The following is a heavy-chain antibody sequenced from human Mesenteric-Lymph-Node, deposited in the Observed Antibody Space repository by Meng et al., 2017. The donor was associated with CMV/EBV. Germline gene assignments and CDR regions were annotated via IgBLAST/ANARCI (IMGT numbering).Heavy chain of an antibody. CDR2: ISTSSSHI. V-gene: IGHV3-21*01. D-gene: IGHD2-2*01. CDR3: ARDRGGDCSSTSCYLNGMDL. CDR1: GFTFSSYS. Sequence: GESLKISCAASGFTFSSYSMNWVRQAPGKGLEWVSSISTSSSHIYYADSVKGRFTISRDNAKNSLYLQVNSLGAEDTAVYYCARDRGGDCSSTSCYLNGMDLWGQGTAVTVSS. J-gene: IGHJ6*02.